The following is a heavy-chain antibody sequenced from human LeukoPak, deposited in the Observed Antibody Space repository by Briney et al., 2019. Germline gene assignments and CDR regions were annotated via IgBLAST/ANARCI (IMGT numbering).Heavy chain of an antibody. CDR1: GFTFGDHI. J-gene: IGHJ5*02. CDR3: ATGSGSS. Sequence: QSGGSLGLSCAASGFTFGDHIMNWVRQLPGKRLEWVAYVSGSGSTVYYVDSVKGRFTVSRDYAKNSLYLQMNSLRAEDTAVYYCATGSGSSWGQGTLVTVSS. CDR2: VSGSGSTV. D-gene: IGHD3-10*01. V-gene: IGHV3-48*04.